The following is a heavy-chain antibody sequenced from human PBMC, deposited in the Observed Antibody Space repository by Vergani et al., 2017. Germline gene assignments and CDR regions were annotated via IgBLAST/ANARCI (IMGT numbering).Heavy chain of an antibody. V-gene: IGHV4-39*07. D-gene: IGHD6-13*01. CDR3: ARYTAAADYDAFDI. CDR2: IYYSGST. Sequence: QVQLQQWGAGLLKPSETLSLTCTVSGGSISSSSYYWGWIRQPPGKGLEWIGSIYYSGSTYYNPSLKSRVTISVETSKNQFSLKLSSVTAADTAVYYCARYTAAADYDAFDIWGQGTMVTVSS. J-gene: IGHJ3*02. CDR1: GGSISSSSYY.